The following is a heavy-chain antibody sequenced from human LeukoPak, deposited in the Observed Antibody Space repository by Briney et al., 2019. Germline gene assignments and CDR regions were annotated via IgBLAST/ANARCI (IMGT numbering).Heavy chain of an antibody. Sequence: GGSLRLSCAASGFTFSSYGMHWVRQAPGKGLEWVAVISYDGSNKYYADSVKGRFTISRDNSKNTLYLQMNSLRAEDTAVYYCAKDEYYYGSGRQAGDYWGQGTLVTVSS. CDR2: ISYDGSNK. CDR1: GFTFSSYG. CDR3: AKDEYYYGSGRQAGDY. V-gene: IGHV3-30*18. J-gene: IGHJ4*02. D-gene: IGHD3-10*01.